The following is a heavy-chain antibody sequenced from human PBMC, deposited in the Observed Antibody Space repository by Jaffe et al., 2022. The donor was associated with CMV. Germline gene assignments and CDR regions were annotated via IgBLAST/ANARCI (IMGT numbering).Heavy chain of an antibody. J-gene: IGHJ5*02. Sequence: EVQLVESGGGLVQPGRSLRLSCITSGFSFGDYVLSWVRQAPGKGLEWVGFVRNPSYGVTTQYAASVKGRFTISRDDSKSIAYLQMNSLKTEDTAVYYCTSKQEFCTHGVCPDLWGRGTLVTVSS. CDR1: GFSFGDYV. D-gene: IGHD2-8*01. CDR2: VRNPSYGVTT. CDR3: TSKQEFCTHGVCPDL. V-gene: IGHV3-49*04.